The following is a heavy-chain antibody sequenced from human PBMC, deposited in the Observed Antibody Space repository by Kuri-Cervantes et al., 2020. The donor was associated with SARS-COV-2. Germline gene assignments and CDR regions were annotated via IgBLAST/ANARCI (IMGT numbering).Heavy chain of an antibody. Sequence: SVKVSCKASGGTFSSYAISWVRQAPGQGLEWMGGIIPIFGTANYAQKFQGRVTITADESTSTAYMELSSLRSEDTAVYYCAGRLRFSHSDAFDTWGQGTMVTVSS. CDR3: AGRLRFSHSDAFDT. CDR2: IIPIFGTA. CDR1: GGTFSSYA. V-gene: IGHV1-69*13. D-gene: IGHD3-3*01. J-gene: IGHJ3*02.